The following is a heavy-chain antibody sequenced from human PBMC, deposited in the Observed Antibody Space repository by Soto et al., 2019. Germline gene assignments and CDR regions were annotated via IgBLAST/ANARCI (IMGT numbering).Heavy chain of an antibody. V-gene: IGHV3-23*01. Sequence: PGGSLRLSCTASGFTFSSHAMTWVRQAPGKGLEWVSGLSDSGDSIYYADSVKGRLTIYRDNSMNTLYLQMNTLRVEDTAVYYCAKVSSSWYAGFFDLWGQGTLVTVSS. CDR3: AKVSSSWYAGFFDL. CDR2: LSDSGDSI. D-gene: IGHD6-13*01. J-gene: IGHJ4*02. CDR1: GFTFSSHA.